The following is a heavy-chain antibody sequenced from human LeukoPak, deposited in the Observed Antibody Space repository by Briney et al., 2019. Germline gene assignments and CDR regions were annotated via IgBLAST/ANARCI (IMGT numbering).Heavy chain of an antibody. CDR1: GFTFSNYE. D-gene: IGHD3-22*01. CDR3: ARDARTHYYDSGGNYVDY. Sequence: GGSLRLSCAASGFTFSNYEMNWVRQAPGMGLEWVSYISSGATTIYYADSVRGRFTISRDNAKNSLFLQMSNLRAEDTAVYYCARDARTHYYDSGGNYVDYWGQGTLVAVSS. CDR2: ISSGATTI. V-gene: IGHV3-48*03. J-gene: IGHJ4*02.